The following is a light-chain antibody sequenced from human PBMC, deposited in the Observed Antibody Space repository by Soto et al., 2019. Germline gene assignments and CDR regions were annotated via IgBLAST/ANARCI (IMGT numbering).Light chain of an antibody. J-gene: IGLJ3*02. CDR3: TSFTTNSTWG. V-gene: IGLV2-14*01. CDR1: SSDVGGYNY. CDR2: EVS. Sequence: QSALTQPASVSGSPGQSITISCTGTSSDVGGYNYVFWFQQHPGKAPKLKIYEVSNRPSGVSNRFSGSKSGNTASLTISELQAEDEADYYCTSFTTNSTWGFGGGTKLTVL.